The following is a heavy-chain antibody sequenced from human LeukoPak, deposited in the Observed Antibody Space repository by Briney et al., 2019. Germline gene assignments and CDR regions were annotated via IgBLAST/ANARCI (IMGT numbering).Heavy chain of an antibody. Sequence: SETLSLTCAVYGGSFSGYYWSWIRQPPGKGLEWIGKINHSGCTNYNPSLKSRVTISVDTSKNQFSLKLSSVTAADTAVYYCARPQSRYCSSTSCYRNWFDPWGQGTLVTVSS. CDR1: GGSFSGYY. CDR3: ARPQSRYCSSTSCYRNWFDP. D-gene: IGHD2-2*01. V-gene: IGHV4-34*01. J-gene: IGHJ5*02. CDR2: INHSGCT.